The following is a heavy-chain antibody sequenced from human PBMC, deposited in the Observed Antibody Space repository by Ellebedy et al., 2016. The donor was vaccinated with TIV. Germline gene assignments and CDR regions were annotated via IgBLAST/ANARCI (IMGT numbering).Heavy chain of an antibody. D-gene: IGHD5-12*01. V-gene: IGHV1-18*01. J-gene: IGHJ6*02. Sequence: AASVKVSCKASGYSIRYGISWVRQAPGQGLEWKGWISAYNGNTNYAQKLQGRVTLTTDTSTSTAYMELRSLRSDDTAVYYCARDMWIAPLLTYYYYYGMDVWGQGTTVTVSS. CDR2: ISAYNGNT. CDR1: GYSIRYG. CDR3: ARDMWIAPLLTYYYYYGMDV.